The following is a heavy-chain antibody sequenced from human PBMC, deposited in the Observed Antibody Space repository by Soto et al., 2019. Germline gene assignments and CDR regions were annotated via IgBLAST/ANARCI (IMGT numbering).Heavy chain of an antibody. CDR2: ISGSGGST. CDR1: GFTFSSYA. V-gene: IGHV3-23*01. J-gene: IGHJ4*02. D-gene: IGHD2-2*01. Sequence: GGSLRLSCAASGFTFSSYAMSWVRQAPGKGLEWVSAISGSGGSTYYADSVKGRFTISRDNSKNTLYLQMNSLRAEDTAVHYCAKDRSSLGYFDYWGQGTLVTVSS. CDR3: AKDRSSLGYFDY.